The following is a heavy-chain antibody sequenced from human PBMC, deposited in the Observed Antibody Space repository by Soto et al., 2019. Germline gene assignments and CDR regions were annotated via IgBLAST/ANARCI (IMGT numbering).Heavy chain of an antibody. V-gene: IGHV4-39*01. CDR2: IYYSGST. J-gene: IGHJ4*02. D-gene: IGHD4-17*01. CDR3: ARHFYQSHHYGDYVFLPDAANPSFDY. CDR1: GGSISSSSYY. Sequence: QLQLQESGPGLVKPSETLSLTCTVSGGSISSSSYYWGWIRQPPGKGLEWIGSIYYSGSTYYNPSLKSRVTISVDTSKNQFSLKLSSVTAADTAVYYCARHFYQSHHYGDYVFLPDAANPSFDYWGQGTLVTVSA.